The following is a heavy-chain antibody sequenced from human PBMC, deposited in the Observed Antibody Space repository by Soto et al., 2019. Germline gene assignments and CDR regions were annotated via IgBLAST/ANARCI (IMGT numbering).Heavy chain of an antibody. V-gene: IGHV1-18*04. CDR1: GYTFISHG. Sequence: QVPLVQSGVEVKKPGASVKVSCKASGYTFISHGISWVRQAPGQGLEWMGWISGKNGNTKYAQEVQGRVTLTTETSTRTAYMELRSLRSDDTAVYYCARVSSSIVVVPDYGMDVWGQGTTVTVSS. J-gene: IGHJ6*02. CDR3: ARVSSSIVVVPDYGMDV. CDR2: ISGKNGNT. D-gene: IGHD2-15*01.